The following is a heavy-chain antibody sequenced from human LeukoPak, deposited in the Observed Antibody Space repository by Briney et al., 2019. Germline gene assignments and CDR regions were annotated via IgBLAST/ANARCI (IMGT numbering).Heavy chain of an antibody. CDR2: ISGSGGST. J-gene: IGHJ4*02. V-gene: IGHV3-23*01. CDR3: ATEGYSSSHDC. CDR1: GFTFDDYG. Sequence: PGGSLRLSCAASGFTFDDYGMSWVRQAPGKGLEWVSAISGSGGSTYYADSVKGRFTISRDNSKNTLYLQMNTLRAEDTAVYYCATEGYSSSHDCWGQGTLVTVSS. D-gene: IGHD6-6*01.